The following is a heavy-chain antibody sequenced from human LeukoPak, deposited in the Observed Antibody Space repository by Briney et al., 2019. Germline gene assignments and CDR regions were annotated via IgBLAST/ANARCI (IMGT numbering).Heavy chain of an antibody. Sequence: RGSLRLSCAASGFTFSSYAMSWVRQAPGKGLEWVSAISGSGGSTYYADSVKGRFTISRDNSKNTLYLQMNSLRAEDTAVYYCAKDPQWLVLWAYYFDYWGQGTLVTVSS. J-gene: IGHJ4*02. D-gene: IGHD6-19*01. CDR1: GFTFSSYA. CDR2: ISGSGGST. CDR3: AKDPQWLVLWAYYFDY. V-gene: IGHV3-23*01.